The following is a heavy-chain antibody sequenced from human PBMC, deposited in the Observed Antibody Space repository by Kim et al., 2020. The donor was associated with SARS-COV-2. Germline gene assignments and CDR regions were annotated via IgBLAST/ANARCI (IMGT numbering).Heavy chain of an antibody. CDR3: ASGGSQNNWFDP. CDR2: IWYDGSNK. J-gene: IGHJ5*02. Sequence: GGSLRLSCAASGFTFSSYGMHWVRQAPGKGLEWVAAIWYDGSNKYYADSVKGRFTISRDNSKNTLYLQMNSLRAEDTAVYYCASGGSQNNWFDPCGQGT. D-gene: IGHD2-15*01. V-gene: IGHV3-33*01. CDR1: GFTFSSYG.